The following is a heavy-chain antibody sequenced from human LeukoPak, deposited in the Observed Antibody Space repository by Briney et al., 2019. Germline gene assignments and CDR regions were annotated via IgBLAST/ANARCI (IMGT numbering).Heavy chain of an antibody. Sequence: PGGSLRLSCAASGFTLSDYYMSWIRQAPGKGLEWVGRIKTKTDGGTTDYAAPVKGRFTISRDDSKNTLYLQMNSLKTEDTAVYYCSLSKYNWNYVVDYWGQGTLVTVSS. V-gene: IGHV3-15*01. CDR3: SLSKYNWNYVVDY. D-gene: IGHD1-7*01. J-gene: IGHJ4*02. CDR2: IKTKTDGGTT. CDR1: GFTLSDYY.